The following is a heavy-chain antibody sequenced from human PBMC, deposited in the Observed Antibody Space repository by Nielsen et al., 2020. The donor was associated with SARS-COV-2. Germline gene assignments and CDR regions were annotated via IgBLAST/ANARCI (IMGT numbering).Heavy chain of an antibody. J-gene: IGHJ4*02. CDR2: LSASGGDT. CDR1: EFTFSNYV. V-gene: IGHV3-23*01. D-gene: IGHD3-22*01. CDR3: AKDRSAYFDTRGRYYFDY. Sequence: GESLKISCAASEFTFSNYVMNWVRQSPGKGLEWVSALSASGGDTYFADSVKGRFTISRDNSKNTLYLQMNSLRAEDTAVYYCAKDRSAYFDTRGRYYFDYWGQGTQVTVSS.